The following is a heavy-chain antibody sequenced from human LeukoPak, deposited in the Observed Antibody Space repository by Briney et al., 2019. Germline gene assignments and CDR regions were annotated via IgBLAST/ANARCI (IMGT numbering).Heavy chain of an antibody. V-gene: IGHV1-69*05. Sequence: GASVKVSCKASVGTFSSYAISWVRQAPGQGLEWMGGIIPIFGTANYAQKFQGRVTMTRDMSTSTVYMELSSLRSEDTAVYYCARDSPTTVTYNWFDPWGQGTLVTVSS. CDR1: VGTFSSYA. D-gene: IGHD4-17*01. CDR2: IIPIFGTA. CDR3: ARDSPTTVTYNWFDP. J-gene: IGHJ5*02.